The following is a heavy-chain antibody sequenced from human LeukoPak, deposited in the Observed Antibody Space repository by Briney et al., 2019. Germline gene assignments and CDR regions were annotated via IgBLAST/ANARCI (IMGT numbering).Heavy chain of an antibody. CDR2: ISSSSSYI. CDR1: GFTFSSYS. D-gene: IGHD1-14*01. Sequence: GGSLRLSCAASGFTFSSYSMNWVRQAPGKGLEWVSSISSSSSYIYYADSVRGRFTISRDNSKNTLYLQMNSLRAEDTAVYYCAKDRYGINWFDPWGQGTLVTVSS. CDR3: AKDRYGINWFDP. V-gene: IGHV3-21*01. J-gene: IGHJ5*02.